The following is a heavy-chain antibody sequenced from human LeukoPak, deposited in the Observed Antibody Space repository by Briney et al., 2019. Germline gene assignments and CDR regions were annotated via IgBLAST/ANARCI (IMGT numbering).Heavy chain of an antibody. D-gene: IGHD5-24*01. CDR3: AREMATISRRAFDI. CDR1: GFTFSSYS. CDR2: ISSSSSYI. J-gene: IGHJ3*02. Sequence: GGSLRLSCAASGFTFSSYSMNWVRQAPGKGLEWVSSISSSSSYIYYADSVKGRFTISRDNAKNSLYLQMNSLRAEDTAVYYCAREMATISRRAFDIWGQGTMVTVSS. V-gene: IGHV3-21*01.